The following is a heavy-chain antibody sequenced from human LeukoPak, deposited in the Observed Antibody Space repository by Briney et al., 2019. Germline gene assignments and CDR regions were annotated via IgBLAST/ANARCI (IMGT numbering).Heavy chain of an antibody. CDR1: GFTFSSYW. V-gene: IGHV3-74*01. CDR2: INSDGSST. Sequence: GGSLRLSCAASGFTFSSYWMHWVRHAPGKGLLWVSRINSDGSSTSYADSVKGRFTVSRDNAKNTLYLQMNSLRAEDTAVYYCARGPTDGSIDYWGQGTLVTVSS. J-gene: IGHJ4*02. D-gene: IGHD1-26*01. CDR3: ARGPTDGSIDY.